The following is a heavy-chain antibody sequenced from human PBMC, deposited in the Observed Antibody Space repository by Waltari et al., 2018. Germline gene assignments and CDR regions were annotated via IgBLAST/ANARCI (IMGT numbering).Heavy chain of an antibody. J-gene: IGHJ5*02. V-gene: IGHV4-39*07. CDR2: IYYSGIT. CDR1: GGSISSSSYY. Sequence: QLQLQESGPGLVKPSETLSLTCTVSGGSISSSSYYWGWIRQPPGKGLEWIGSIYYSGITYYNPSLKSRVTISVDTSKNQFSLKLSSVTAADTAVYYCARVEGLAVAGSPGWFDPWGQGTLVTVSS. D-gene: IGHD6-19*01. CDR3: ARVEGLAVAGSPGWFDP.